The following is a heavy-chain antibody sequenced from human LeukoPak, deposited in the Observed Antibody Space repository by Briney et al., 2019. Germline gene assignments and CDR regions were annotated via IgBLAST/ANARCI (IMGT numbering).Heavy chain of an antibody. J-gene: IGHJ6*04. V-gene: IGHV3-23*01. CDR1: GFTFSSYA. CDR2: ISGSGGSP. Sequence: GGSLRLSCAASGFTFSSYAMSWVRQAPGKGLEWVSAISGSGGSPYYADSVNGRFTISRDNSKTTLYLRMNSLRAEDTAVYYCAKDSRVVPAANGGGYYYYGMDVWSKGTTVTVSS. CDR3: AKDSRVVPAANGGGYYYYGMDV. D-gene: IGHD2-2*01.